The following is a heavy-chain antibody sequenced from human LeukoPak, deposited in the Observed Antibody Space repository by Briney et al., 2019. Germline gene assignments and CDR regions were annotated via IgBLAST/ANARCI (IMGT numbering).Heavy chain of an antibody. CDR1: GYTFTSYG. J-gene: IGHJ4*02. CDR2: ISAYNGNT. Sequence: ASVKVSCKASGYTFTSYGISWVRQAPGQGLEWMGWISAYNGNTNYAQKLQGRVTMTRDTSTSTVYMELSSLRSEDTAVYYCAREQWLPQGGFDYWGQGTLVTVSS. D-gene: IGHD6-19*01. CDR3: AREQWLPQGGFDY. V-gene: IGHV1-18*01.